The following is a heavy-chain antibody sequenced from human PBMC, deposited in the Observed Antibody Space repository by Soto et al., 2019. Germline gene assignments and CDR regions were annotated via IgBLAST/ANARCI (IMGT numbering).Heavy chain of an antibody. CDR2: ISGSGGST. CDR3: AYGLYTTVTTNDY. CDR1: GFTFSSYA. Sequence: EVQLLESGGGLVQPGGSLRLSCAASGFTFSSYAMSWVRQAPGKGLEWVSAISGSGGSTYYADSVKGRFTISRDNSKNTLYLQMNSLRAEDKAVYYCAYGLYTTVTTNDYWGQGTLVTVSS. D-gene: IGHD4-17*01. J-gene: IGHJ4*02. V-gene: IGHV3-23*01.